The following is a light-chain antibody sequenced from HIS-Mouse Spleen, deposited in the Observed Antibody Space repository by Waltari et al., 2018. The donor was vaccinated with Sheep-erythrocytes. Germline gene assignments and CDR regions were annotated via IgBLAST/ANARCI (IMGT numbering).Light chain of an antibody. J-gene: IGLJ3*02. CDR1: XSDVGGYNY. Sequence: QSALTQPRSVSGSPGQSVTISCXGTXSDVGGYNYVSWYQQHPGKAPKLMIYXXSKRXXGVPXRXSGSXXGNTASLXXSGXXAEXEADYYCCSYAGSSTXXFGGGTXLXVX. CDR2: XXS. CDR3: CSYAGSSTXX. V-gene: IGLV2-11*01.